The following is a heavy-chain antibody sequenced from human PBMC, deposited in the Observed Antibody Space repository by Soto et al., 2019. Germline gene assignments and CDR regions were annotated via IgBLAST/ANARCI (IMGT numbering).Heavy chain of an antibody. CDR1: GFMFSNYA. V-gene: IGHV3-23*01. CDR3: AKNQGVELVPLATVDWFDP. Sequence: GGSLRLSCTASGFMFSNYAMSWIRQAPGKGLEWVSTISGSGGNRYYAESVKGRFTISRDNSKSTVYLELNNLSAEDTAVYHCAKNQGVELVPLATVDWFDPWGQGSVVTVSS. CDR2: ISGSGGNR. D-gene: IGHD1-26*01. J-gene: IGHJ5*02.